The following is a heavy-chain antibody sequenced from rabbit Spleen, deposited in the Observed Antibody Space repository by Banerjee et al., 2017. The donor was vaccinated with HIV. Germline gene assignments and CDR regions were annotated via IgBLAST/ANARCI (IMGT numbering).Heavy chain of an antibody. J-gene: IGHJ4*01. D-gene: IGHD2-1*01. V-gene: IGHV1S40*01. Sequence: QSLEESGGGLVQPEGSLALTCKASGFSFSSSDYICWVRQAPGKGLEWISCIAGSSSGFTYSATWAKGRFTISKTSSTTVTLQMTSLTAADTATYFCARGVAAMTMVITGYYLSLWGPGTLVTVS. CDR1: GFSFSSSDY. CDR2: IAGSSSGFT. CDR3: ARGVAAMTMVITGYYLSL.